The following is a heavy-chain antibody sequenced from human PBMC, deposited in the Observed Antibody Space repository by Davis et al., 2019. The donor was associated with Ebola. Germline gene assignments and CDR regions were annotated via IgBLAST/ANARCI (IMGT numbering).Heavy chain of an antibody. V-gene: IGHV1-18*04. CDR2: ISAYTGNT. Sequence: ASVKVSCKASGYTFTSYGISWVRQAPGQGLEWMGWISAYTGNTNYAQKLQGRVTMTTDTSTSTAYMELRSLRSDDTAVYYCARVVLVPAATIGGDYYYGMDVWGQGTTVTVSS. D-gene: IGHD2-2*01. CDR3: ARVVLVPAATIGGDYYYGMDV. CDR1: GYTFTSYG. J-gene: IGHJ6*02.